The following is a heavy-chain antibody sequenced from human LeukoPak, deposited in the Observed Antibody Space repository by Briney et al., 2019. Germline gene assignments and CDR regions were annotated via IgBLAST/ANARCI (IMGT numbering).Heavy chain of an antibody. J-gene: IGHJ5*02. D-gene: IGHD3-22*01. Sequence: ASAKVFCKASGYTFTGYYMQWVRQAPGEGLEWMGWINSNSGGTNYAQKFQGRVTMTRDTSISTAYMELSRLSADDTAVYYCAREYDSSGYYYDWFDPWGQGTLVTVSS. CDR1: GYTFTGYY. CDR2: INSNSGGT. CDR3: AREYDSSGYYYDWFDP. V-gene: IGHV1-2*02.